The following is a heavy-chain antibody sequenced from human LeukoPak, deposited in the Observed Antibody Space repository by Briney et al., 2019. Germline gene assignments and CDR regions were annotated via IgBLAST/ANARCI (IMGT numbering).Heavy chain of an antibody. D-gene: IGHD3-10*01. CDR3: ARALPPHYYGSGSYFDY. Sequence: SETLSLTCAVYGGSFSGYYWSWIRQPPGKGLEWIGEINHSGSTNYNPSLKSRVTISVDTSKNQFSLKLSSVTAADTAVYYCARALPPHYYGSGSYFDYWGQGTLVTVSS. CDR2: INHSGST. J-gene: IGHJ4*02. CDR1: GGSFSGYY. V-gene: IGHV4-34*01.